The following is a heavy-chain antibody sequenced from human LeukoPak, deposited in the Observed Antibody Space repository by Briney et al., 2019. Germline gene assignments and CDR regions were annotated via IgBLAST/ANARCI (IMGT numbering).Heavy chain of an antibody. CDR2: INSDGSSK. V-gene: IGHV3-74*01. CDR1: GFTFSSDW. CDR3: SRGDDYGDYVRD. Sequence: GGSLRLSCAASGFTFSSDWMHWGRQAQGKGLGWVSRINSDGSSKSYADSVKGRFTISRDNAKNTLYLEMNSLRAEDTAVYYCSRGDDYGDYVRDWGQGTLVTVSS. J-gene: IGHJ4*02. D-gene: IGHD4-17*01.